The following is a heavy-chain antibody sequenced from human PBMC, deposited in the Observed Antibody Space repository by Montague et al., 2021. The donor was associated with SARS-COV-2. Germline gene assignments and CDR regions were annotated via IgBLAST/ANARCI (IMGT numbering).Heavy chain of an antibody. CDR1: GFSLSTSGVG. D-gene: IGHD6-19*01. CDR2: IYWXDDK. V-gene: IGHV2-5*02. CDR3: AHRQNSGWWWSWFDP. Sequence: PALVKPTQTLTLTCTFSGFSLSTSGVGVDWIRQPPGKALEWLALIYWXDDKRYSPSLKSRLTITKDTSKNQVVLTMTNMDPGDTATYYCAHRQNSGWWWSWFDPWGQGTLVTVSS. J-gene: IGHJ5*02.